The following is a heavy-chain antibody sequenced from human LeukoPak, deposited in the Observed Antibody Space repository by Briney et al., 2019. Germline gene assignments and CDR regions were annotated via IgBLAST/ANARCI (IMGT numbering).Heavy chain of an antibody. CDR1: GFTFSMYE. V-gene: IGHV3-48*03. CDR3: ARVTSYLHYFDS. CDR2: VSSSGSTI. Sequence: PGGSLRLSCAASGFTFSMYEMNWVRQAPGKGLEWVSYVSSSGSTIYYADSVKGRFTISRDNAKKSLSLQMNSLRAEDTAVYYCARVTSYLHYFDSWGQGTLVIVSS. D-gene: IGHD2-2*01. J-gene: IGHJ4*02.